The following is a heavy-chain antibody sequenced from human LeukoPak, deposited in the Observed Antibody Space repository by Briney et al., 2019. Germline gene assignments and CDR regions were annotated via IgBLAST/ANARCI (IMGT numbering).Heavy chain of an antibody. CDR2: IYYSGST. Sequence: SETLSFTCTVSGGSISSSSYYWGWIRQPPGKGLEWIGSIYYSGSTYYNPSLKSRVTISVDTSKNQFSLKPSSVTAADTAVYYCARVRDSSSWYERASYYFDYWGQGTLVTVSS. D-gene: IGHD6-13*01. V-gene: IGHV4-39*07. J-gene: IGHJ4*02. CDR3: ARVRDSSSWYERASYYFDY. CDR1: GGSISSSSYY.